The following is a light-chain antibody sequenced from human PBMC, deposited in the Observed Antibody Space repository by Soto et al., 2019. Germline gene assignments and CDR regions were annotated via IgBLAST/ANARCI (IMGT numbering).Light chain of an antibody. CDR2: DVS. V-gene: IGLV2-14*01. J-gene: IGLJ2*01. CDR1: SSDVGGYNY. Sequence: QSALTQPASVSGSPGQSITISCTGNSSDVGGYNYVSWYQQHPGKAPKLMIYDVSNRPSGVSNRFSGSKSGNTASLTISGLQAEDEADDYCSSYTSSSTLVFGGGTKVTVL. CDR3: SSYTSSSTLV.